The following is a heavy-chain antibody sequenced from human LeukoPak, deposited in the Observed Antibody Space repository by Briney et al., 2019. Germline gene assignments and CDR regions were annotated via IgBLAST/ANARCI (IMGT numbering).Heavy chain of an antibody. CDR3: AKAYYYGSGSYYVGGDAFDI. CDR2: ISGSGGST. J-gene: IGHJ3*02. V-gene: IGHV3-23*01. CDR1: GFIFSSYA. Sequence: GRSLRLSCAASGFIFSSYAMHWVRQAPGKGLEWVSAISGSGGSTYYADSVKGRFTISRDNSKNTLYLQMNSLRAEDTAVYYCAKAYYYGSGSYYVGGDAFDIWGQGTTVTVSS. D-gene: IGHD3-10*01.